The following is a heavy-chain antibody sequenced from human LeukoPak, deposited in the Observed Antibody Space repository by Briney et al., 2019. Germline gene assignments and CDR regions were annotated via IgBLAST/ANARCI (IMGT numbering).Heavy chain of an antibody. Sequence: GGSLRLSCVVSGFAISSSWMTWVRQVPGKGLEWVANINQGGSEKHYVDSVRGRFTISRDNAKDSLYLQMNSLGAEDTAVYYCAREPGLGYAFDIWGQGTKVTVSS. J-gene: IGHJ3*02. D-gene: IGHD1-1*01. V-gene: IGHV3-7*01. CDR3: AREPGLGYAFDI. CDR2: INQGGSEK. CDR1: GFAISSSW.